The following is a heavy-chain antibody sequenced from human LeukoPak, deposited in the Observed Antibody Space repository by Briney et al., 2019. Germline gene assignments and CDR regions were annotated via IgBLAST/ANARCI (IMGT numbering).Heavy chain of an antibody. Sequence: GGSLRLSCAASGFDFNNYVIHGLREAPGKSVEGGTIYSSGGKHPYSADSVKSRFTRSRVNSKNMIDLQINSLRPDDTAIYYCEREFRRSGHYFSPGGFEVWGQGRMVTVSS. D-gene: IGHD2/OR15-2a*01. CDR1: GFDFNNYV. J-gene: IGHJ3*01. V-gene: IGHV3-30*03. CDR2: YSSGGKHP. CDR3: EREFRRSGHYFSPGGFEV.